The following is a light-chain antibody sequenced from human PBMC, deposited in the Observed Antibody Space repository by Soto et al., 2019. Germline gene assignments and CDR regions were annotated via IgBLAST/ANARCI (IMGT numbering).Light chain of an antibody. CDR3: QQSYSTPPT. J-gene: IGKJ1*01. CDR1: QSISSF. V-gene: IGKV1-39*01. CDR2: AAS. Sequence: ILLTQSPSSLSASVGERVTITCRASQSISSFLYWYQQKEGKAPKRLIYAASSLQSGVPSRFSGSGSGTDFTLPISSLQPEDFASYYCQQSYSTPPTFGQGTKVDI.